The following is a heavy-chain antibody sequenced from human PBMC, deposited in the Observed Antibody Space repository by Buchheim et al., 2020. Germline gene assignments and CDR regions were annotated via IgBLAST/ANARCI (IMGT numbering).Heavy chain of an antibody. CDR1: GFTFSSYA. J-gene: IGHJ4*02. Sequence: EVQLLESGGGLVQPGGSLRLSCAASGFTFSSYAMSWVRQAPGKGLEWVSAISGSGGSTYYADSVKGRFTISRDNTKNTLFWQMNSLRAEDTAVYYCAKEMIITIFGVVIGAGNDYWGQGTL. CDR2: ISGSGGST. CDR3: AKEMIITIFGVVIGAGNDY. V-gene: IGHV3-23*01. D-gene: IGHD3-3*01.